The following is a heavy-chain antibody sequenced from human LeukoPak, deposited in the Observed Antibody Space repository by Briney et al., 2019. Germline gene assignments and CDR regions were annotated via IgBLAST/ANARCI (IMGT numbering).Heavy chain of an antibody. CDR3: ARDRTDIVATSHFDY. CDR1: GGSISSHY. Sequence: PSETLSLICTVSGGSISSHYWSWIRQPPGKGLEWLGYVENYGRTECIPSLQSRVTLSVDTSKNQFSLKLNSVTAADTAVYYCARDRTDIVATSHFDYWGQGTLVTVFS. CDR2: VENYGRT. J-gene: IGHJ4*02. V-gene: IGHV4-59*11. D-gene: IGHD5-12*01.